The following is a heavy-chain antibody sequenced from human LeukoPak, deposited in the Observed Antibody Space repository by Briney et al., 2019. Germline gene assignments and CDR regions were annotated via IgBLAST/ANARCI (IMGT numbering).Heavy chain of an antibody. V-gene: IGHV4-61*02. D-gene: IGHD4-11*01. CDR1: GGSISSGSYY. CDR2: IYTSGST. CDR3: AREDYSYPTSGPFDP. J-gene: IGHJ5*02. Sequence: PSETLSLTCTVSGGSISSGSYYWSWIRQPAGKGLEWIGRIYTSGSTNYNPSLKSRVTISVDTSKNQFSLKLSSVTAADTAVYYCAREDYSYPTSGPFDPWGQGTLVTVSS.